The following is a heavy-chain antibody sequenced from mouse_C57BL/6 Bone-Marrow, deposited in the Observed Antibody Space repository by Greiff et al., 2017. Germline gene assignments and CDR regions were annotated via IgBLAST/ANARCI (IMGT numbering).Heavy chain of an antibody. CDR2: IYPGDGDT. CDR1: GYAFSSSW. D-gene: IGHD1-1*01. V-gene: IGHV1-82*01. CDR3: ARSYGSSYDWYFDV. J-gene: IGHJ1*03. Sequence: QVQLQQSGPELVKPGASVKISCKASGYAFSSSWMNWVKQRPGKGLEWIGRIYPGDGDTNYNGKFKGKATLTADKSSSTAYMQLSSPTSEDSAVYFCARSYGSSYDWYFDVWGTGTTVTVSS.